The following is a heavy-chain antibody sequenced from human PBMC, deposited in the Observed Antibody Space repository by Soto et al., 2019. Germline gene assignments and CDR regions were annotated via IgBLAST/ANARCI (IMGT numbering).Heavy chain of an antibody. Sequence: EVQLVESGGGLVQPGRSLRLSCAASGFTFDDYAMHWVRQAPGKGLEWVSAISGGGGSTYYADSVKGRFTISRDNSKNTLYLQMNSLRADDTAVYSCAKDGRSSSWTYYFDYWGQGSLVTVSS. D-gene: IGHD6-13*01. J-gene: IGHJ4*02. V-gene: IGHV3-23*04. CDR3: AKDGRSSSWTYYFDY. CDR2: ISGGGGST. CDR1: GFTFDDYA.